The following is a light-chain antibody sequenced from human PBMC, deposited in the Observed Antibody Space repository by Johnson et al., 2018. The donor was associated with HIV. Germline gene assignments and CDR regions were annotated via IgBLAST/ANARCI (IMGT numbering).Light chain of an antibody. V-gene: IGLV1-51*02. CDR1: SSNIGNNY. Sequence: QSVLTQPPSMSAAPGQKVTISCSGSSSNIGNNYVSWYQQLPGTAPKLLIFENNKRPSGIPDRFSGSKSGTSATLGITGLQTGDEADYYCGTWDNSLTAGVVGSGTKVTVL. CDR3: GTWDNSLTAGV. J-gene: IGLJ1*01. CDR2: ENN.